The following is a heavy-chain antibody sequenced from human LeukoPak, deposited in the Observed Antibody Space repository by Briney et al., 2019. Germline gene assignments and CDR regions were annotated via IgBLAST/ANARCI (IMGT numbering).Heavy chain of an antibody. CDR2: ISSSGSTI. Sequence: GGSLRLSCAASGFTFSDYYMSWIRQAPGKGLDWVSYISSSGSTIYYADSVKGRFTISRDNAKNSLYLQMNSLRAEDTAVYYCARDSYCSSTSCYLPAFDIWGQGTMVTVSS. CDR3: ARDSYCSSTSCYLPAFDI. D-gene: IGHD2-2*01. J-gene: IGHJ3*02. CDR1: GFTFSDYY. V-gene: IGHV3-11*04.